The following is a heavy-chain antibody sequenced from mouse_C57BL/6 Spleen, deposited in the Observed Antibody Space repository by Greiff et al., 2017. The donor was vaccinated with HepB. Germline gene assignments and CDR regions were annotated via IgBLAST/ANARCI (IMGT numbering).Heavy chain of an antibody. J-gene: IGHJ2*01. Sequence: QVQLKESGPGLVAPSQSLSITCTASGFSLTSYAISWVRQPPGKGLEWLGVIWTGGGTNYNSALKSRLSISKDNSKSQVFLKMNSLQTDDTARYYCARNYYGYDEYYFDYWGQGTTLTVSS. D-gene: IGHD2-2*01. CDR3: ARNYYGYDEYYFDY. CDR1: GFSLTSYA. V-gene: IGHV2-9-1*01. CDR2: IWTGGGT.